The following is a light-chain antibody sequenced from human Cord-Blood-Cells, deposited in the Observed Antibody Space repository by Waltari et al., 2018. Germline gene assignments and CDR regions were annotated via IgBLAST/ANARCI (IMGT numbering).Light chain of an antibody. Sequence: EIVLTQSPATLSLSPGERATLSCRANQRVSSYLAWYQQKPDQAPRLLIYDASNRATGIPARFRGSGSVTDFTLTISSLEPEDFAVYYCQQRSNCPPITFGQGTRLEIK. CDR3: QQRSNCPPIT. CDR2: DAS. J-gene: IGKJ5*01. CDR1: QRVSSY. V-gene: IGKV3-11*01.